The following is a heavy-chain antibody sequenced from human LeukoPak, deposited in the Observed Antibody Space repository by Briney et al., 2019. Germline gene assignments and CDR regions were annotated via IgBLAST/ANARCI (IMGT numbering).Heavy chain of an antibody. CDR3: ARSPPPYYYDSSGYSPLDY. J-gene: IGHJ4*02. CDR1: GFAFSSYW. CDR2: IKQDGSEK. D-gene: IGHD3-22*01. Sequence: NPGGSLRLSCAASGFAFSSYWMSWVRQAPGKGLEWVANIKQDGSEKYYVDSVKGRFTISRDNAKNSLYLQMNSLRAEDTAVYYCARSPPPYYYDSSGYSPLDYWGQGTLVTVSS. V-gene: IGHV3-7*01.